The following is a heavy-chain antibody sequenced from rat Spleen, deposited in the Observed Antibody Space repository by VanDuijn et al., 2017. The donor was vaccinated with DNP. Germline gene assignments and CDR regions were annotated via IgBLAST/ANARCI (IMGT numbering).Heavy chain of an antibody. D-gene: IGHD4-2*01. CDR1: GSSIISNY. CDR3: ATGGAGIWFAY. Sequence: VQLKESGPGLVQPSQSLSLTCSVTGSSIISNYWAWIRKFPGNKMEWTGYISYSGSTSYNPSLKSRISITRDTSKNQFFLQLNSVTTEDTATYYCATGGAGIWFAYWGQGTLVTVSS. J-gene: IGHJ3*01. CDR2: ISYSGST. V-gene: IGHV3-1*01.